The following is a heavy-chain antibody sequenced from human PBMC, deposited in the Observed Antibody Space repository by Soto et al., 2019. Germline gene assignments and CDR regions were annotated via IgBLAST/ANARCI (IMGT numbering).Heavy chain of an antibody. CDR2: INPNSGGT. CDR1: GYTFTGYY. CDR3: ATGTYDYVWGSYRYTRPYGMDV. V-gene: IGHV1-2*04. J-gene: IGHJ6*02. D-gene: IGHD3-16*02. Sequence: QVQLVQSGAEVKKPGASVKVSCKASGYTFTGYYMHWVRQAPGQGLEWMGWINPNSGGTNYAQKFQGWVTMTRDTSISTAYMELSGLRSDDTAVYYCATGTYDYVWGSYRYTRPYGMDVWGQGTTVTVSS.